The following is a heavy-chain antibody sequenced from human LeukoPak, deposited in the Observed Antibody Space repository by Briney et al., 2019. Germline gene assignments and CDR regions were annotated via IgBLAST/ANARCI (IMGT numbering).Heavy chain of an antibody. J-gene: IGHJ6*03. V-gene: IGHV4-39*01. CDR1: GGSISSSSYY. CDR3: ARLQGDGYNVGGWYYYMDV. D-gene: IGHD5-24*01. CDR2: IYYSGST. Sequence: SETLSLTCTVSGGSISSSSYYWGWIRQPPGKGLEWIGSIYYSGSTYYNPSLKSRVTISVDTSKNQFSLKLSSVTAADTAVYYCARLQGDGYNVGGWYYYMDVWGKGTTVTISS.